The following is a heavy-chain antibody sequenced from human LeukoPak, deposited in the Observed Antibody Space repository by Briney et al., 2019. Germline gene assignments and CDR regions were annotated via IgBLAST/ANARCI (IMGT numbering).Heavy chain of an antibody. CDR2: INPGNGNT. Sequence: ASVKVSCKASGYTLTDHDIHWVRQAPGQRLEWMGWINPGNGNTKYSQKFQGRVTITRDTSASTAYMELSSLTSEDTAVYYCANWAGTPAGYFSGPLDYWGQGTPATVSS. CDR1: GYTLTDHD. V-gene: IGHV1-3*01. CDR3: ANWAGTPAGYFSGPLDY. J-gene: IGHJ4*02. D-gene: IGHD6-19*01.